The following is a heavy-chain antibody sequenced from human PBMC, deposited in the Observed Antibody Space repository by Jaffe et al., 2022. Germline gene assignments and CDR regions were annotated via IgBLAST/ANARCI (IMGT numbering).Heavy chain of an antibody. D-gene: IGHD3-10*01. Sequence: QITLKESGPTLVKPTQTLTLTCTFSGFSLTTSGVGVAWIRQPPGKALEWLALIYWDDDERYSPSLRSRLTITKDTSKNQVVLTMTNMDPVDTATYYCSGGSGRTFDFWGQGTLVTVSS. V-gene: IGHV2-5*02. CDR3: SGGSGRTFDF. J-gene: IGHJ4*02. CDR2: IYWDDDE. CDR1: GFSLTTSGVG.